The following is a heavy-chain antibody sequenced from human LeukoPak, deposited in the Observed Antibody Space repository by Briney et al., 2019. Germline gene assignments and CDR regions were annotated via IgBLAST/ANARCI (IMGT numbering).Heavy chain of an antibody. V-gene: IGHV3-64*01. D-gene: IGHD4-23*01. CDR1: GFTFSSYA. CDR3: ARDRTLHGGNSVGYYFDY. CDR2: ISSNGGST. Sequence: PGGSLRLSCAASGFTFSSYAMHWVRQAPGKGLEYVSAISSNGGSTYYASSVKGRFTISRDNSKNTLYLQMGSLRAEDMAVYYCARDRTLHGGNSVGYYFDYWGQGTLVTVSS. J-gene: IGHJ4*02.